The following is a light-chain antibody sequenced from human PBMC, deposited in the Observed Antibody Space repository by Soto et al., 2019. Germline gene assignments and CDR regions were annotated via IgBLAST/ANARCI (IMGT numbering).Light chain of an antibody. V-gene: IGKV3-20*01. CDR1: QSVSNNY. CDR3: QQYGSSPPYT. J-gene: IGKJ2*01. Sequence: EVVLTQSPGTLSLSPGERATLSCRASQSVSNNYFAWYQQKPGQAPRLLIFGSSDRATGIPDRFSGSGSRTDVTLTISRLEPEDFAVYYCQQYGSSPPYTFGQGTKLEIK. CDR2: GSS.